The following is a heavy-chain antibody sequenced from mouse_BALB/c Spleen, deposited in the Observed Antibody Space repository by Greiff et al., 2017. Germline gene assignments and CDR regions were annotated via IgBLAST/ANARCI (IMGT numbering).Heavy chain of an antibody. CDR3: ARWGYDYDDPWFAY. CDR2: IDPANGNT. CDR1: GFNIKDTY. D-gene: IGHD2-4*01. J-gene: IGHJ3*01. Sequence: VQLQQSGAELVKPGASVKLSCTASGFNIKDTYMHWVKQRPEQGLEWIGRIDPANGNTKYDPKFQGKATITADTSSNTAYLQLSSLTSEDTAVYYCARWGYDYDDPWFAYWGQGTLVTVSA. V-gene: IGHV14-3*02.